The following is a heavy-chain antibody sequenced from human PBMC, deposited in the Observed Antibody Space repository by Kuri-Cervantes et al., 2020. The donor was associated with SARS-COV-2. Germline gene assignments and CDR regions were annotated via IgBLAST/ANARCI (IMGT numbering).Heavy chain of an antibody. J-gene: IGHJ4*02. CDR1: GFTFSNAW. CDR3: AKDTDYTHDY. V-gene: IGHV3-15*01. CDR2: IKSKTDGGTT. Sequence: GESLKISCAASGFTFSNAWMSWVRQAPGKGLEWVGRIKSKTDGGTTDYAAPVKGRFTISRDNSKNTLYLQMNSLRAEDTAVYYCAKDTDYTHDYWGQGTLVTVSS. D-gene: IGHD4-11*01.